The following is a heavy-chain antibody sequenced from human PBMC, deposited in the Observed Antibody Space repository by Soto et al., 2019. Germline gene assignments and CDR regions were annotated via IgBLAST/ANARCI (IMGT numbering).Heavy chain of an antibody. CDR1: GYTFTSYD. Sequence: ASVKVSRKASGYTFTSYDINWVRQATGQGLEWMGWMNPNSGNTGYAQKFQGRVTMTRNTSISTAYMELSSLRSEDTAVYYCARGGRGYCSSTSCLGGNWFDPWGQGTLVTVSS. J-gene: IGHJ5*02. V-gene: IGHV1-8*01. D-gene: IGHD2-2*01. CDR2: MNPNSGNT. CDR3: ARGGRGYCSSTSCLGGNWFDP.